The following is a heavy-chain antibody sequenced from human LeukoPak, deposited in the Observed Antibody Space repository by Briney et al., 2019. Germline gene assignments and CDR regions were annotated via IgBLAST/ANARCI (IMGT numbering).Heavy chain of an antibody. CDR1: GGSISSHY. D-gene: IGHD3-10*01. CDR2: MHDSGST. CDR3: AREEWFGELPYDY. V-gene: IGHV4-59*11. Sequence: SETLSLTCTVSGGSISSHYWSWIRQPPGKGMEWIGYMHDSGSTNHNPSLKSRVTMSVDTSKNQFSLKLSSVTAADTAVYYCAREEWFGELPYDYWGQGTLVTVSS. J-gene: IGHJ4*02.